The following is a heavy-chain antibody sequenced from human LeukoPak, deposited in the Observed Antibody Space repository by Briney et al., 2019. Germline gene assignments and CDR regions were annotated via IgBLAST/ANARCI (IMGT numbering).Heavy chain of an antibody. CDR1: GFTFSSYG. Sequence: PGGSLRLSCAASGFTFSSYGMHWVRQAPGKGLEWVAFIRYDGSNKYYAGSVKGRFTISRDNSKNTLYLQMNSLRAEDTAVYYCASDYWGQGTLVTVSS. CDR2: IRYDGSNK. V-gene: IGHV3-30*02. J-gene: IGHJ4*02. CDR3: ASDY.